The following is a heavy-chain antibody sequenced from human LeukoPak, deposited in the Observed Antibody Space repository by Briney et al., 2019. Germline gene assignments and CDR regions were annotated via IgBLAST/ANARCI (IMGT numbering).Heavy chain of an antibody. CDR1: GYSFIDYY. CDR3: ARDMMQGVMGY. Sequence: ASVKVSCKASGYSFIDYYIQWVRPAPGQGLEWVGWINPKNGGTNYAQNFRGRVTMTSDTSISTLYMELTTLRSDDTAVFYWARDMMQGVMGYWGQGTLVTVSS. V-gene: IGHV1-2*02. J-gene: IGHJ4*02. D-gene: IGHD3-16*01. CDR2: INPKNGGT.